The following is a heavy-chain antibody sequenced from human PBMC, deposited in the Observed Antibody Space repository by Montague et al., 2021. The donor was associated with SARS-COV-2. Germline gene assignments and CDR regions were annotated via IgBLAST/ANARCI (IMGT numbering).Heavy chain of an antibody. V-gene: IGHV4-34*01. CDR1: GGSFSGHY. Sequence: SETLSLTCAVYGGSFSGHYWSWIRQPPGKGLEWIGEINHSGSTNYNPSLKSRVTMSVDTSKNQFSLKLSSVTAADTAVYYCARGSRQWLVRPPHYYYFDYWGQGTLVTVSS. D-gene: IGHD6-19*01. CDR2: INHSGST. CDR3: ARGSRQWLVRPPHYYYFDY. J-gene: IGHJ4*02.